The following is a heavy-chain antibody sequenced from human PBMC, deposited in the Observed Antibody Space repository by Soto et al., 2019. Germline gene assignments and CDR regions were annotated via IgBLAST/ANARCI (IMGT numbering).Heavy chain of an antibody. V-gene: IGHV4-31*03. CDR1: GGSISSGGYY. D-gene: IGHD5-12*01. CDR3: AKEYSGYDLGGLFPAYYYYGMDV. J-gene: IGHJ6*02. CDR2: IYYSGST. Sequence: QVQLQESGPGLVKPSQTLSLTCTVSGGSISSGGYYWSWIRQHPGKGLEWIGYIYYSGSTYYNPSLKSRVTISVDTSKNQFSLKLSSVTAADTAVYYCAKEYSGYDLGGLFPAYYYYGMDVWGQGTTVTVSS.